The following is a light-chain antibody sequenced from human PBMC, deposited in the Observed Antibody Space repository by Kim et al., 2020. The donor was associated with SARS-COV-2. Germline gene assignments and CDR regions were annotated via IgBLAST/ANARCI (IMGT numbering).Light chain of an antibody. CDR1: QSVSSY. CDR3: QQRSNWPLT. Sequence: LSPGERATLSCRASQSVSSYLVWYQQKPGQPPRLLIYDAFNRATGIPARFSGSGSRTDFTLTINSLETEDFAVYYCQQRSNWPLTFGGGTKVDIK. V-gene: IGKV3-11*01. CDR2: DAF. J-gene: IGKJ4*01.